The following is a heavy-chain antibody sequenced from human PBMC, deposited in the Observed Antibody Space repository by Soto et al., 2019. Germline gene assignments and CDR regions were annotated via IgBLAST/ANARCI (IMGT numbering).Heavy chain of an antibody. CDR3: AMITMIHSFDP. V-gene: IGHV1-69*01. Sequence: QVQLVQSGAEVKKPGSSVKVSCKASGGTFRSNGISWVRQAPGQGLEWLGGIFPIVHTASYAQPFRGRVTITADESTTTAYMELSSLRSEDTAVYYCAMITMIHSFDPWGQGTLVTVSS. J-gene: IGHJ5*02. CDR1: GGTFRSNG. CDR2: IFPIVHTA. D-gene: IGHD3-22*01.